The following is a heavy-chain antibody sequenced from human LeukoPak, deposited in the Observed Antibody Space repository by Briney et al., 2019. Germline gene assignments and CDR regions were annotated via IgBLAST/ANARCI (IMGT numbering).Heavy chain of an antibody. D-gene: IGHD3-10*01. CDR1: GFTFSDYY. CDR2: ISSSSSYT. CDR3: ARAFGEGYGMDV. Sequence: GGSLRLSCAASGFTFSDYYMSWILQAPGKGLEWVSYISSSSSYTNYADSVKGRFTISRDDAKNSLYLQMNSLRAEDTAVYYCARAFGEGYGMDVWGKGTTVTVSS. J-gene: IGHJ6*04. V-gene: IGHV3-11*06.